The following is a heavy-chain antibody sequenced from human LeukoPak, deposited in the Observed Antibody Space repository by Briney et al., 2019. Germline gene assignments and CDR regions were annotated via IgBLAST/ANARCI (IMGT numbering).Heavy chain of an antibody. CDR3: AGRPRGYSSGWYWGFDY. J-gene: IGHJ4*02. CDR2: IYTSGST. CDR1: GGSISSYY. D-gene: IGHD6-19*01. Sequence: SETLSLTCTVSGGSISSYYWSWIRQSAGKGLEWIGRIYTSGSTNYNPSLKSRVTMSVDTSKNQFSLKLSSVTAADTAAYYCAGRPRGYSSGWYWGFDYWGQGTLVTVSS. V-gene: IGHV4-4*07.